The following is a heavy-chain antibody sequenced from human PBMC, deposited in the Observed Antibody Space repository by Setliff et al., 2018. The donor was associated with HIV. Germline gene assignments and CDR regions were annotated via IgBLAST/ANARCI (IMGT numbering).Heavy chain of an antibody. D-gene: IGHD6-13*01. V-gene: IGHV1-46*01. J-gene: IGHJ3*02. Sequence: ASVKVSCKASGYTFTRYFMHCVRQAPGQGLEWLGMINPSGGSTWYAQKFQGRVTIIADTSIDTTYMELSSLRSEDTAVYYCAAEGNIFDIWGQGTMVTVSS. CDR3: AAEGNIFDI. CDR1: GYTFTRYF. CDR2: INPSGGST.